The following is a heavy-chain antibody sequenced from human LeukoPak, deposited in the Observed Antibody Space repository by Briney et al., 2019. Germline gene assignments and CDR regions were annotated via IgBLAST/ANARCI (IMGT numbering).Heavy chain of an antibody. CDR1: GYSFTTYW. D-gene: IGHD3-10*01. CDR3: ARLDNYKSINY. CDR2: TCPADSDT. J-gene: IGHJ4*02. Sequence: GESLKISCKGFGYSFTTYWIAWVRQMPGKDLEWMGITCPADSDTRYSPSFQGQVTISADKSISTAYLQWSSLKASDTAMFYCARLDNYKSINYWGQGTLVTVSS. V-gene: IGHV5-51*01.